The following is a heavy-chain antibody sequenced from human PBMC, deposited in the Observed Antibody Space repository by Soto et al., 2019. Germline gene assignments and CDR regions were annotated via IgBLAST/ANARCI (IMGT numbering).Heavy chain of an antibody. Sequence: QVQLVQSGAEVKKPGSSVKVSCKASGGTFSSYAISWVRQAPGQGLEWMGGIIPIFGTANYAQKFQGRVTISADESTSTAYMELSSLRSEDTAVYYCARKIYIVGATNWFDPWGQGTLVTVSS. V-gene: IGHV1-69*12. CDR1: GGTFSSYA. CDR3: ARKIYIVGATNWFDP. D-gene: IGHD1-26*01. J-gene: IGHJ5*02. CDR2: IIPIFGTA.